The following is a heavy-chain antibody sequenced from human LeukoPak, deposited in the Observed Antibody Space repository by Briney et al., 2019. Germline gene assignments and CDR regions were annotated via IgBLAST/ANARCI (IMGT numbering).Heavy chain of an antibody. D-gene: IGHD6-6*01. V-gene: IGHV3-23*01. CDR2: ISGSGGST. Sequence: SGGSLRLSCAASGFTFSSYAMSWVRQAPGKGLEWVSAISGSGGSTYYADSVKGRFTISRDNSKNTLYLQMNSLRAEDTAVYYCAKDPSEYSSSHNWFDPWGQGTLVTVSS. CDR3: AKDPSEYSSSHNWFDP. CDR1: GFTFSSYA. J-gene: IGHJ5*02.